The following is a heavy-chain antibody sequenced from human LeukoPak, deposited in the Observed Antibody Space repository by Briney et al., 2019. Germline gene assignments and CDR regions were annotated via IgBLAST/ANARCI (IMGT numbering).Heavy chain of an antibody. V-gene: IGHV3-23*01. CDR3: ASDRRYSEH. J-gene: IGHJ1*01. CDR1: GFTFTTYA. Sequence: GRSLRLSCAASGFTFTTYAMSWVRQAPGKELEWVSTISGTGATPYYADSVKGRFTVSRDNSKNTVYLQMNSLRVEDTAVYYCASDRRYSEHWGQGTLVTVSS. D-gene: IGHD3-9*01. CDR2: ISGTGATP.